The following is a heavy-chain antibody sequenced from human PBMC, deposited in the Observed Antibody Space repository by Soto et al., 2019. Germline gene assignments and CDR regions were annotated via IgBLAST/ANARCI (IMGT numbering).Heavy chain of an antibody. V-gene: IGHV3-30*18. J-gene: IGHJ6*02. CDR2: ISYDGSNK. CDR1: GFTFSSYG. CDR3: AKAVYCTNGVPTLGVCSYYGMDV. D-gene: IGHD2-8*01. Sequence: HPGGSLRLSCAASGFTFSSYGMHWVRQAPGKGLEWVAVISYDGSNKYYADSVKGRFTISRDNSKNTLYLQMNSLRAEDTAVYYCAKAVYCTNGVPTLGVCSYYGMDVWGQGTTVTVSS.